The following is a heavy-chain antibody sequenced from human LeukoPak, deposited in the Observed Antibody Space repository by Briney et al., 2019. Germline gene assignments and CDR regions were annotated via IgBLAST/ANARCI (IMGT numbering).Heavy chain of an antibody. CDR3: ARQKAVAGEIDY. Sequence: PSETLSLTCTVSGGSISSSSYYWGWIRQPPGKGLEWIGSIYYSGSTYYNPSLKSRVTISVDTSKNRFSLKLSSVPAADTAVYYCARQKAVAGEIDYWGQGTLVTVSS. J-gene: IGHJ4*02. CDR2: IYYSGST. D-gene: IGHD6-19*01. V-gene: IGHV4-39*01. CDR1: GGSISSSSYY.